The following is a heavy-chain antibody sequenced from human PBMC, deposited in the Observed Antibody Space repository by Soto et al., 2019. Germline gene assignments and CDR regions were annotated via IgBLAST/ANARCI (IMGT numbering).Heavy chain of an antibody. CDR2: IDNSGGT. V-gene: IGHV4-59*08. CDR1: GDSVSSYK. Sequence: QVQLQESGPGLVKPSETLSLTCTVSGDSVSSYKWSWIRQTPGKGLEWIGYIDNSGGTCYNPSLRGPVTMTVXTXPKQVSLRLNSVTAADTAVYYGVSQGFGALHGLVDVWGQGTTVTVSS. D-gene: IGHD3-10*01. J-gene: IGHJ6*01. CDR3: VSQGFGALHGLVDV.